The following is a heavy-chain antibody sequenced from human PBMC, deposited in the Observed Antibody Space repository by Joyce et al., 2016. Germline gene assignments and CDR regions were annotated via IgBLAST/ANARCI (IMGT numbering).Heavy chain of an antibody. Sequence: QLQLQESGPGLVRASGTLFLNCAVSGDSISSHSYYWGWIRQPPGKGLGWCGSIAFIGTTLYNPSLKSRVTISLDTSKNQFSRKLTAVTAADTAVYYCASVPRGERLYYFDDWGQGILVIVSS. D-gene: IGHD3-16*01. J-gene: IGHJ4*02. V-gene: IGHV4-39*07. CDR3: ASVPRGERLYYFDD. CDR2: IAFIGTT. CDR1: GDSISSHSYY.